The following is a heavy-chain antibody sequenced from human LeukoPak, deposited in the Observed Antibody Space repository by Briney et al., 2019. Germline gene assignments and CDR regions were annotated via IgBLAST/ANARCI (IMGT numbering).Heavy chain of an antibody. J-gene: IGHJ4*02. Sequence: SETLSLTCTVSGGSISSSSYYWGWIRQPPGKVLEWIGSIYYSGSTYYNPSLKSRVTISVDTSKNQFSLKLSSVTAADTAVYYCASNGYDSSGYCSDWGQGTLVTVSS. CDR2: IYYSGST. CDR3: ASNGYDSSGYCSD. CDR1: GGSISSSSYY. D-gene: IGHD3-22*01. V-gene: IGHV4-39*01.